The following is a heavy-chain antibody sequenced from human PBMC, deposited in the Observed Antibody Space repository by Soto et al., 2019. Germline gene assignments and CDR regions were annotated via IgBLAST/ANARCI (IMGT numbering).Heavy chain of an antibody. V-gene: IGHV4-30-2*01. J-gene: IGHJ3*02. CDR1: GGSISSGGYS. CDR2: IYHSGST. CDR3: ARDGPTVTTGGVAFDI. Sequence: SETLSLTCAVSGGSISSGGYSWSWIRQPPGKGLEWIGYIYHSGSTYYNPSLKSRVTISVDKSKNQFSLKLSSVTAADTAVYYCARDGPTVTTGGVAFDIWGQGTMVTVS. D-gene: IGHD4-17*01.